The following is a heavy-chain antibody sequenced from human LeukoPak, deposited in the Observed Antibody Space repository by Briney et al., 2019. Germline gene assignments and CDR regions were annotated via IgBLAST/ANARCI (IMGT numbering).Heavy chain of an antibody. D-gene: IGHD3-3*01. CDR1: GYTFTSYG. CDR2: MSPNSGNT. CDR3: ARGNIYDFWSGYSDNWFDP. Sequence: GASVKVSCKASGYTFTSYGINWVRQATGQGLEWMGWMSPNSGNTGYAQKFQGRVTITRNTSISTAYMELSSLRSEDTAVYYCARGNIYDFWSGYSDNWFDPWGQGTLVTVSS. V-gene: IGHV1-8*03. J-gene: IGHJ5*02.